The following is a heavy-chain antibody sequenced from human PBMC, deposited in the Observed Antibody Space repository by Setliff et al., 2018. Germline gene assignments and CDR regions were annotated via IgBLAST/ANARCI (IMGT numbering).Heavy chain of an antibody. CDR1: GYSISSGYY. V-gene: IGHV4-38-2*02. CDR2: IYHSGST. CDR3: ARDRQWLVHGYYYGMDV. Sequence: ETLSLTCTVSGYSISSGYYWGWIRQPPGRGLEWIGSIYHSGSTYYNPSLKSRVAISVDTSKNQFSLKLSSVTAADTAVYYCARDRQWLVHGYYYGMDVWGQGTTVTVSS. D-gene: IGHD6-19*01. J-gene: IGHJ6*02.